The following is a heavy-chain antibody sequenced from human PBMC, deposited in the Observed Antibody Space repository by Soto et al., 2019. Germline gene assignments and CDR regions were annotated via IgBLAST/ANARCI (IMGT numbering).Heavy chain of an antibody. CDR2: IYPGDSDT. D-gene: IGHD6-19*01. J-gene: IGHJ5*02. V-gene: IGHV5-51*01. CDR1: GFSFTTYW. Sequence: EVQLVQSGAEVKKPGDSLKISCKGSGFSFTTYWIAWVRQMPGTDLEWMGIIYPGDSDTRYSPSFQGQVTISADKSISTAYLQWSSLKASDTAIYYCARRGSGWNNWFDPWGQGTLVTVSS. CDR3: ARRGSGWNNWFDP.